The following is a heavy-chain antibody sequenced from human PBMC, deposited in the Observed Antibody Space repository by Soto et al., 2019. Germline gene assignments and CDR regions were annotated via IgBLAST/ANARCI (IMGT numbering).Heavy chain of an antibody. D-gene: IGHD5-12*01. CDR1: GNTVPNYA. CDR2: INGGNGNT. V-gene: IGHV1-3*01. J-gene: IGHJ4*02. CDR3: AKWGDGYNSGFDY. Sequence: ASVKVSCKASGNTVPNYAIHWVRQAPGQRLEWMGWINGGNGNTYYSQHFQGRVTFTTDTSTGTVYMQLSSLRSEDTAVYYCAKWGDGYNSGFDYWGQGTLVTVSS.